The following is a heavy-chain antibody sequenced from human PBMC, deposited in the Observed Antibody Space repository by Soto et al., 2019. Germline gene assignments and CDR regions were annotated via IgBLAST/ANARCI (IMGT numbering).Heavy chain of an antibody. CDR1: GYTFTGYY. Sequence: QVQLVQSGAEVKKPGASVKVSCKASGYTFTGYYMHWVRQAPGQGLEWMGWINPNSGGTNYAQKFQGWVTMTRDTSISTAYMELSRLRSDDTAVYYWARTDDYVWGSYFDYWGQGTLVTVSS. D-gene: IGHD3-16*01. CDR3: ARTDDYVWGSYFDY. V-gene: IGHV1-2*04. J-gene: IGHJ4*02. CDR2: INPNSGGT.